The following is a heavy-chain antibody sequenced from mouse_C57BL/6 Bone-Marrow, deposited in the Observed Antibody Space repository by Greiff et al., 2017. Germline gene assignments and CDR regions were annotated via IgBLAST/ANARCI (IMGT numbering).Heavy chain of an antibody. V-gene: IGHV1-59*01. CDR1: GYTFTSYW. CDR2: IDPSDSYT. Sequence: VQLQQPGAELVRPGTSVKLSCKASGYTFTSYWMHWVKQRPGQGLEWIGVIDPSDSYTNYNQKFKGKATLTVDTSSSTAYMQLSSLTSEDSAVDYCARSFDYWGQGTTLTVSS. J-gene: IGHJ2*01. CDR3: ARSFDY.